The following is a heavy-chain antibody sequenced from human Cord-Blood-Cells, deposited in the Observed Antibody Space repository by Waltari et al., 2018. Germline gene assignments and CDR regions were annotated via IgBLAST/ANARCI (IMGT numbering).Heavy chain of an antibody. V-gene: IGHV3-21*01. CDR2: ISSSSSYI. Sequence: EVQLVESGGGLVKPGGSLRLSCAASGFTFSSYSMNWVRQAPGKGLEWVSSISSSSSYIYYADSVKGRFTISRDNAKNSLYLQMNSLRAEDTAVYYCAREISVGQLETLYYYYYGMDVWGQGTTVTVSS. CDR1: GFTFSSYS. CDR3: AREISVGQLETLYYYYYGMDV. D-gene: IGHD6-13*01. J-gene: IGHJ6*02.